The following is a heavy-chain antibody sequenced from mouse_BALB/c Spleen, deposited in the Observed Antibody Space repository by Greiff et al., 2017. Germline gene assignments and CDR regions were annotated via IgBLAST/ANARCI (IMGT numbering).Heavy chain of an antibody. CDR2: IDPFNGGT. CDR3: ARDDDGYYVGY. J-gene: IGHJ2*01. V-gene: IGHV1S135*01. Sequence: VQLQQSGPELMKPGASVKISCKASGYSFTSYYMHWVKQSHGKSLEWIGYIDPFNGGTSYNQKFKGKATLTVDKSSSTAYMHLSSLTSEDSAVYYCARDDDGYYVGYWGQGTTLTVSS. D-gene: IGHD2-3*01. CDR1: GYSFTSYY.